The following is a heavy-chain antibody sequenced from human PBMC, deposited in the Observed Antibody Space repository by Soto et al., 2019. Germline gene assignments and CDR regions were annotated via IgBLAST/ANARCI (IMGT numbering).Heavy chain of an antibody. Sequence: PSETLSLTCTVSGGSISSGGYYWSWIRQHPGKGLEWIGYIYYSGSTYYNTSLKSRVTISVDTSKNQFSLKLSSVTAADTAVYNCAMDWCLRGYSYGRHYYYGMDAWGQGTSVTVSS. V-gene: IGHV4-31*03. D-gene: IGHD5-18*01. CDR3: AMDWCLRGYSYGRHYYYGMDA. CDR1: GGSISSGGYY. J-gene: IGHJ6*02. CDR2: IYYSGST.